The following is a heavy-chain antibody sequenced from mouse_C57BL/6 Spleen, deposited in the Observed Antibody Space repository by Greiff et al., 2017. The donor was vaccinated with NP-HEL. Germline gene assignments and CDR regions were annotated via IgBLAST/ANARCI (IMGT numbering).Heavy chain of an antibody. D-gene: IGHD1-1*01. Sequence: VQLQQPGAELVKPGASVKMSCKASGYTFTSYWITWVKQRPGQGLEWIGDIYPGSGSTNYNEKFKSKATLTVDTSSSTAYMQLSSLTSEDSAVYYCARSYYGSSRFDYWGQGTTLTVSS. CDR2: IYPGSGST. V-gene: IGHV1-55*01. J-gene: IGHJ2*01. CDR3: ARSYYGSSRFDY. CDR1: GYTFTSYW.